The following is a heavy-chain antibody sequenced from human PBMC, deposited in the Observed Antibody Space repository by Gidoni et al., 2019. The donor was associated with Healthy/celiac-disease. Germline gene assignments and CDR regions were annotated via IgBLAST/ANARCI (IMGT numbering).Heavy chain of an antibody. Sequence: QVQLVQSGAEVKKPGSSVKVSCKASGATFSSYAISWVLQAPGQGLEWMGGIVPIFGTANYAQKFQGRVTITADESTSTAYMELSSLRSEDTAVYYCARDVRAVAGYYYFDYWGQGTLVTVSS. J-gene: IGHJ4*02. CDR3: ARDVRAVAGYYYFDY. V-gene: IGHV1-69*01. D-gene: IGHD6-19*01. CDR1: GATFSSYA. CDR2: IVPIFGTA.